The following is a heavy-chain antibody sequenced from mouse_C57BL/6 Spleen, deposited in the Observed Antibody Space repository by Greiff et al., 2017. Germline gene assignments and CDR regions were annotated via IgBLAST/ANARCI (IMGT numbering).Heavy chain of an antibody. CDR1: GYTFTDYY. V-gene: IGHV1-26*01. CDR2: INPNNGGT. CDR3: AVYDGYYVGY. D-gene: IGHD2-3*01. J-gene: IGHJ2*01. Sequence: EVQLQQSGPELVKPGASVKISCKASGYTFTDYYMNWVQQSHGKSLEWIGDINPNNGGTCYNQKFKGKATLTVDKSSSTAYMERRSLTSDDSAVYYCAVYDGYYVGYWGQGTTLTVSS.